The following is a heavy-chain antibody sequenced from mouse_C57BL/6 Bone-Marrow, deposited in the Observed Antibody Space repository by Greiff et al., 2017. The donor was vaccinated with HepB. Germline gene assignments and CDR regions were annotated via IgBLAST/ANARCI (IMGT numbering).Heavy chain of an antibody. CDR1: GFTFSSYA. CDR2: ISDGGSYT. Sequence: EVMLVESGGGLVKPGGSLKLSCAASGFTFSSYAMSWVRQTPEKRLEWVATISDGGSYTYYPDNVKGRFTISRDNAKNNLYLQMSHLKSEDTAMYYCASDYYGSSLAWFAYWGQGTLVTVSA. J-gene: IGHJ3*01. V-gene: IGHV5-4*03. D-gene: IGHD1-1*01. CDR3: ASDYYGSSLAWFAY.